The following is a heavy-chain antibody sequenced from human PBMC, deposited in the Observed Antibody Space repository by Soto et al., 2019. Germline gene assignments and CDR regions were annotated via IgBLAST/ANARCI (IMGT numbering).Heavy chain of an antibody. V-gene: IGHV3-23*01. D-gene: IGHD2-15*01. Sequence: GGSLRLSCSASGFTFSTYAMSWVRQAPGKGLEWVSGISAGGGGTYYAESVKGRFTISRDNSKNAHYLQMNGLGAEDTAVYYCAKVAGDYCSGGTCSDVYDIWGQGTMVTVSS. CDR3: AKVAGDYCSGGTCSDVYDI. CDR1: GFTFSTYA. J-gene: IGHJ3*02. CDR2: ISAGGGGT.